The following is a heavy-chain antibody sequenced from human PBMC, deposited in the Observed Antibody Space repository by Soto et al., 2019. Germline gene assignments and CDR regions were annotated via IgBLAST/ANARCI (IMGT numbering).Heavy chain of an antibody. D-gene: IGHD6-13*01. V-gene: IGHV1-18*01. CDR1: GYTFTSYG. CDR3: ARAAKAAGWSWGMDV. CDR2: ISAYNGNT. J-gene: IGHJ6*02. Sequence: ASVKVSCKASGYTFTSYGISWVRQAPGQGLEWMGWISAYNGNTNYAQKLQGRVTMTTDTSTSTAYMELRSLRSDDTAVYYCARAAKAAGWSWGMDVWGQGTTVTVAS.